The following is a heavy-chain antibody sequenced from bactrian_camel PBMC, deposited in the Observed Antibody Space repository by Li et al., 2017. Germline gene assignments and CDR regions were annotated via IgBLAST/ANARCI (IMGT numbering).Heavy chain of an antibody. V-gene: IGHV3S53*01. CDR1: GHTYNIDC. Sequence: VQLVESGGGSVQAGGSLRLSCTASGHTYNIDCMGWFRQAPGKERELVSTITTDGRLRYADSVKGRFTISQDNPRNTLYLQMNRLQTEDTAVYMCKASVAGDCDYELGQGTQVTVS. CDR2: ITTDGRL. D-gene: IGHD3*01. J-gene: IGHJ4*01.